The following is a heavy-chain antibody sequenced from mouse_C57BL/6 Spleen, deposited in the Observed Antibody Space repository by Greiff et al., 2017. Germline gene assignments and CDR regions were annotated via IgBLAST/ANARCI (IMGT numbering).Heavy chain of an antibody. D-gene: IGHD1-1*02. J-gene: IGHJ4*01. CDR1: GYEFRSPW. CDR2: IYPGDGDT. V-gene: IGHV1-82*01. CDR3: ASSYYPSAMDY. Sequence: VQLLQSGPELVQPGDSVKISCKASGYEFRSPWMNWVKQRPGKGLELIGRIYPGDGDTNYNGKFKGKAILTADKSSSTAYMQLSSLTSEDAAFYFCASSYYPSAMDYWGQGTSVTVSS.